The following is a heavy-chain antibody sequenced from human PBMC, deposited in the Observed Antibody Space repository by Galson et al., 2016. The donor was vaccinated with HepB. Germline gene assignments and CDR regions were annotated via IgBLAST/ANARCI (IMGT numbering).Heavy chain of an antibody. J-gene: IGHJ6*02. CDR3: ARDLGSYYYGSGRYSYGLDV. CDR2: IVPTFGKA. V-gene: IGHV1-69*13. CDR1: GGTFGTNG. D-gene: IGHD3-10*01. Sequence: SVKVSCKASGGTFGTNGITWVRQAPGQGLEWMGGIVPTFGKASYAQKFQGRVTITADASATTGYMELGSLTSEDTAVYYCARDLGSYYYGSGRYSYGLDVWGRGTTVTVSS.